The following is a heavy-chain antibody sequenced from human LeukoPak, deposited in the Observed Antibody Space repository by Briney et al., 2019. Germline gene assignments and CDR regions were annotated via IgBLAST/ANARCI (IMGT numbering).Heavy chain of an antibody. Sequence: SSETLSLTCAVYGGSFSGYYWSWIRQPPGKGLEWIGEINHSGSTNYNPSLKSRVTISVDTSKNQFSLKLSSVTAADTAVYYCARVLLEWPSGGRYFDYWGQGTLVTVSS. D-gene: IGHD3-3*01. J-gene: IGHJ4*02. CDR2: INHSGST. CDR3: ARVLLEWPSGGRYFDY. V-gene: IGHV4-34*01. CDR1: GGSFSGYY.